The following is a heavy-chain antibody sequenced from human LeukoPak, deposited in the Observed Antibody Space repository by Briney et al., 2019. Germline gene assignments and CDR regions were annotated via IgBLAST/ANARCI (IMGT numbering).Heavy chain of an antibody. D-gene: IGHD6-13*01. CDR2: ISGSGGST. CDR1: GFTFSSYA. J-gene: IGHJ3*02. CDR3: AKDLFSYSSSWYGAFDI. Sequence: GGSLRLSCAASGFTFSSYAMSWVRQAPGKGLEWVSAISGSGGSTYYADSVKGRFTISRDNSKNTLYLQMNSLRAEDTAVYYCAKDLFSYSSSWYGAFDIWGQGTMVTVSS. V-gene: IGHV3-23*01.